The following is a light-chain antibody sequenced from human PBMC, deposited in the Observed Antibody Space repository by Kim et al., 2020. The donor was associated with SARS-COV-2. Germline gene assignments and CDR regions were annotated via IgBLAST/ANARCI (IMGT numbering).Light chain of an antibody. CDR1: QDISSY. Sequence: AVRITQSPSSLSASTGDRVTITCRASQDISSYLAWYQQKPGKAPKLLIYAASTLQSGVPSRFSGSGSGTDFTLTINCLQSDDFATYYCQQYYNYPPLLTFGGGTKVDIK. J-gene: IGKJ4*01. CDR2: AAS. CDR3: QQYYNYPPLLT. V-gene: IGKV1-8*01.